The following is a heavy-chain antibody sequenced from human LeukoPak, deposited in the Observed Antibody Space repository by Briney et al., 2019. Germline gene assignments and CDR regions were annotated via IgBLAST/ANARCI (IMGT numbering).Heavy chain of an antibody. CDR3: ARARNYMDV. CDR2: IRPAGGT. J-gene: IGHJ6*03. Sequence: PGGSLRLSCEASGFYFSSFDMHWVRQAPGKGLEWVSSIRPAGGTFYADSVKGRFTISRENARNSLCLQMTNLRDGDTAVYYCARARNYMDVWGKGTTAIVSS. V-gene: IGHV3-13*01. CDR1: GFYFSSFD.